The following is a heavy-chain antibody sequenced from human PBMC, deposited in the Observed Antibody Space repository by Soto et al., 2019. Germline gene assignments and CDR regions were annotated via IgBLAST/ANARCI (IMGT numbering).Heavy chain of an antibody. CDR2: IFYIVTT. D-gene: IGHD1-7*01. J-gene: IGHJ4*02. Sequence: TLPLTCAVFGGPLSRRVHYWPWMRPPPGKGLEWIGYIFYIVTTYYNPSLKSRVTIAQDTSKNQFSLNLESVTAADTAIYYCARAVVPTTAYFNSWGQGPRVTVSS. CDR1: GGPLSRRVHY. CDR3: ARAVVPTTAYFNS. V-gene: IGHV4-30-4*01.